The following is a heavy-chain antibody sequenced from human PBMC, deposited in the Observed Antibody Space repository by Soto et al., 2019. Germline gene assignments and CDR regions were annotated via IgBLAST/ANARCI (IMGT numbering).Heavy chain of an antibody. Sequence: PGGSLRLSCAASGFTFSNAWMNWVRQAPGKGLEWVGRIKSKTDGGTTDYAAPVKGRFTISRDDSKNTLYLQMNSLKTEDTAVYYCTTTDIAVAMGYYYYGMDVWGQGITVTVSS. J-gene: IGHJ6*02. D-gene: IGHD6-19*01. V-gene: IGHV3-15*07. CDR2: IKSKTDGGTT. CDR1: GFTFSNAW. CDR3: TTTDIAVAMGYYYYGMDV.